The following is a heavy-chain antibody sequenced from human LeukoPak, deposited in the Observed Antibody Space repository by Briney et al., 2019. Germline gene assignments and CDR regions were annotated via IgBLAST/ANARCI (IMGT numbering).Heavy chain of an antibody. J-gene: IGHJ4*02. V-gene: IGHV1-8*03. CDR2: MNPNSGNT. Sequence: ASVKVSCKASGYTFTSYDINWVRQATGQGLEWMGWMNPNSGNTGYAQKFQGRVTITRNTSISTAYMELSSLRSEDTAVYYCARARPGIVGATKKYYFDYWGQGTLVTVSS. CDR3: ARARPGIVGATKKYYFDY. CDR1: GYTFTSYD. D-gene: IGHD1-26*01.